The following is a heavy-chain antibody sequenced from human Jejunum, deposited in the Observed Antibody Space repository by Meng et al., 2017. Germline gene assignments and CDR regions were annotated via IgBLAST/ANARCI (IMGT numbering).Heavy chain of an antibody. CDR1: GVSVSSNSAA. V-gene: IGHV6-1*01. D-gene: IGHD3-22*01. Sequence: QVQLHQSGPGLVKPSQTPSLTCAVSGVSVSSNSAAWNWIRQSPSRGLEWLGRTYYRSKWYSDYAVSVKSRITNNTYTSKNQLSLQLNSVTPEDTAVYYCARDESRLLRSWGQGTLVTVSS. J-gene: IGHJ5*02. CDR3: ARDESRLLRS. CDR2: TYYRSKWYS.